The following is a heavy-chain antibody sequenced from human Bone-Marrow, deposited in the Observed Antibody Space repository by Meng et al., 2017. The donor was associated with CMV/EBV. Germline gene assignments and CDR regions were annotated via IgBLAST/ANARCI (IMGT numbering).Heavy chain of an antibody. CDR1: GGTFSSYA. CDR3: ARGPGYCSSTSCSGHAFDI. D-gene: IGHD2-2*01. J-gene: IGHJ3*02. V-gene: IGHV1-69*10. CDR2: IIPILGIA. Sequence: SVKVSCKASGGTFSSYAISWVRQAPGQGLEWMGGIIPILGIANYAQKFQGRVTITADKSTSTAYMELSSLRSEDTAVYYCARGPGYCSSTSCSGHAFDIWGQGTMVSVSS.